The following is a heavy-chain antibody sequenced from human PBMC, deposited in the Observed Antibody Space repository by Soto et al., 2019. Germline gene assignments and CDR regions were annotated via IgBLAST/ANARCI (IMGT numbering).Heavy chain of an antibody. CDR3: APLRFTIFGVVIGAPPHYYGMDV. Sequence: PGGSLRLSCAASGFTFSSYGMHWVRQAPGKGLEWVAVIWYDGSNKYYADSVKGRFTISRDNSKNTLYLQMNSLRAEDTAVYYCAPLRFTIFGVVIGAPPHYYGMDVWGQGTTVTVSS. CDR2: IWYDGSNK. J-gene: IGHJ6*02. D-gene: IGHD3-3*01. V-gene: IGHV3-33*01. CDR1: GFTFSSYG.